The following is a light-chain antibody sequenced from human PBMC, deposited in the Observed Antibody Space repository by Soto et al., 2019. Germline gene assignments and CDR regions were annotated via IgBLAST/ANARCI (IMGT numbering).Light chain of an antibody. CDR2: GAS. V-gene: IGKV3-15*01. Sequence: EIVMTQSPATLSVSPGERATLSCRASQSVSSKLAWYQQKPGQAPRLLIYGASTRATGIPARFSGSGSGTEFNLTISSLQSEDFGVYYCQQYGSSITFGQGTRLEIK. CDR1: QSVSSK. J-gene: IGKJ5*01. CDR3: QQYGSSIT.